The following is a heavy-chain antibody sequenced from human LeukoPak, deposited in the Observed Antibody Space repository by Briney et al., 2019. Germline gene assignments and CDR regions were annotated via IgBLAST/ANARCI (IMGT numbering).Heavy chain of an antibody. D-gene: IGHD3-9*01. V-gene: IGHV3-7*01. J-gene: IGHJ4*02. CDR3: ARDPMYYDILTGYYNPSYFDY. Sequence: GGSLRLSCAASGFTFSSYWMSWVRQAPGKGLEWVANIKQDGSEKYYVDSVKGRFTISRDNAKNSLYLQMNSLRAEDTAAYYCARDPMYYDILTGYYNPSYFDYWGQGTLVTVSS. CDR1: GFTFSSYW. CDR2: IKQDGSEK.